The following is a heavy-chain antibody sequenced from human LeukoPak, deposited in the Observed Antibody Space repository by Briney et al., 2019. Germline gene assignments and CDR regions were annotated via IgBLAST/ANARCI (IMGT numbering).Heavy chain of an antibody. V-gene: IGHV1-2*02. Sequence: ASVKVSCKASGYTFTGYYMHWVRQAPGQGLEWMGWINPNSGGTNYAQKFQGRVTMTRDTSISTAYMELSRLRSDDTAVYYCARLCSSTSCYHFDYWGQGTLVTVSS. CDR1: GYTFTGYY. CDR2: INPNSGGT. J-gene: IGHJ4*02. D-gene: IGHD2-2*01. CDR3: ARLCSSTSCYHFDY.